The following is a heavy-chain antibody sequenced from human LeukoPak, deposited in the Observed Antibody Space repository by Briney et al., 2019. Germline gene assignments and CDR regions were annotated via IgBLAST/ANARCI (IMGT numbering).Heavy chain of an antibody. Sequence: SETLSLTCAVYGGSFSGYYWSWIRQPPGKGLEWIGEINHSGSTNYNPSRKRRVTISLDTSKNQFSLKLRSVTAADTAVYYCASGLTGYDYWGQGTLVTVSS. D-gene: IGHD3-9*01. V-gene: IGHV4-34*01. CDR2: INHSGST. CDR3: ASGLTGYDY. CDR1: GGSFSGYY. J-gene: IGHJ4*02.